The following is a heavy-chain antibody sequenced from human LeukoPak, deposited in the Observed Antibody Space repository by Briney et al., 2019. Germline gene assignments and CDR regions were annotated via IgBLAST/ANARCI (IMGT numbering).Heavy chain of an antibody. J-gene: IGHJ2*01. CDR3: ARVITPGSNYGDHAGWYFDL. D-gene: IGHD4-17*01. CDR1: GYTFTDHF. Sequence: GASVRVSCKASGYTFTDHFIYWVRHAPGQGLEWMAWINPNTGGTKYAQMFQGRVTLTRDTSISTAFMELRSLISDDTAVYFCARVITPGSNYGDHAGWYFDLWGRGTLVTVSS. CDR2: INPNTGGT. V-gene: IGHV1-2*02.